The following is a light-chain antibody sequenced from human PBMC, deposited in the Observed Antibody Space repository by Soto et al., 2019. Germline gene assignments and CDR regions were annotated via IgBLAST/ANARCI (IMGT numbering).Light chain of an antibody. CDR2: LTS. CDR3: QQRSNWPLT. CDR1: QSVSSSN. V-gene: IGKV3D-20*02. Sequence: VFTHSPATLSSTPSERATLSVSASQSVSSSNSARYPQKPGPAPTLPIYLTSTTATGIPARFSGSGSGTDFTLTITSLEPEDFAVYYCQQRSNWPLTFGGGTRWIS. J-gene: IGKJ4*01.